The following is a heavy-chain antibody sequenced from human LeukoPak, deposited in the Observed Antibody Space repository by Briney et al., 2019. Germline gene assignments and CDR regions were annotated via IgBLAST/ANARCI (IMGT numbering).Heavy chain of an antibody. CDR1: GYNFFAHK. J-gene: IGHJ3*02. V-gene: IGHV1-2*02. CDR3: AALNNAFDI. CDR2: VAPNTGAT. Sequence: ASVQVSCKASGYNFFAHKIHWVRQAPGQGLECLGWVAPNTGATKYGQKFQGRVTLTRDTSISTVYMELSSLRSEDTAVYYCAALNNAFDIWGQGTMVTVSS.